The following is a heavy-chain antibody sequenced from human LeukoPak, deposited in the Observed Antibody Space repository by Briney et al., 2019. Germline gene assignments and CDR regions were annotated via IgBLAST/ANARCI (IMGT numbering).Heavy chain of an antibody. CDR1: GGSFSGYY. J-gene: IGHJ5*02. Sequence: SETLSLTCAVYGGSFSGYYWSWIRQPPGKGLEWIGEINHSGSTNYNPSLKSRVTISVDTSKNQFSLKLSSVTAADTAVYYCARVPYDYSNYWFDPWGQGTPVTVSS. CDR3: ARVPYDYSNYWFDP. V-gene: IGHV4-34*01. D-gene: IGHD4-11*01. CDR2: INHSGST.